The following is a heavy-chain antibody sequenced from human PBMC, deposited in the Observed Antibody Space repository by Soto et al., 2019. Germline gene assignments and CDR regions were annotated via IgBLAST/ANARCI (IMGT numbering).Heavy chain of an antibody. CDR3: AREDGVTMTHDF. J-gene: IGHJ4*02. CDR1: GFTFSSYS. CDR2: ISSSSSTI. V-gene: IGHV3-48*01. Sequence: GGSLRLSCGASGFTFSSYSMNWVRQAPGKGLEWVSCISSSSSTIYYADSVKGRFTISRDNAKNSLYLQMNSLRAEDTAVYYCAREDGVTMTHDFWGQGTLVTVSS. D-gene: IGHD3-22*01.